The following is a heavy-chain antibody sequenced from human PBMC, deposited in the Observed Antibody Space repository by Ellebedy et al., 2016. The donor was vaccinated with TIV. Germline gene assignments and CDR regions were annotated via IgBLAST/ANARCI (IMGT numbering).Heavy chain of an antibody. J-gene: IGHJ4*02. CDR1: GFTFSSYS. D-gene: IGHD3-10*01. CDR3: ARDRPRGRGDFDY. CDR2: ISESGSTT. Sequence: GESLKISCAASGFTFSSYSLNWVRQTPGRGLEWLSYISESGSTTYYADSVKGRFTISRHNANNSLYLQMNSLRAEDTGVYFCARDRPRGRGDFDYWGQGTLVTVSS. V-gene: IGHV3-48*01.